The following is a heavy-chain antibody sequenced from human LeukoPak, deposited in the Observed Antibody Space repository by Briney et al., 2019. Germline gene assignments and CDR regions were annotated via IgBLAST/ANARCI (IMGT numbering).Heavy chain of an antibody. J-gene: IGHJ2*01. D-gene: IGHD4-23*01. CDR3: ARDYGGNPNYWYFDL. CDR1: GGSISSYY. V-gene: IGHV4-4*07. Sequence: PSETLSLTCTVPGGSISSYYWSWIRQSAGKGLEWIGRIYTSGSTNYSPSLKSRVTLSVDTSKNHFSLKLSSVTAADTALYYCARDYGGNPNYWYFDLWGRGTLVTVSS. CDR2: IYTSGST.